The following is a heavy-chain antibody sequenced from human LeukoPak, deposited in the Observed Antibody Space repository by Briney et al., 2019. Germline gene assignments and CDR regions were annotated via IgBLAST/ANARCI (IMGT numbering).Heavy chain of an antibody. J-gene: IGHJ4*02. V-gene: IGHV3-15*01. Sequence: GGSLRLSCAASEFTFSNAWMSWVRQAPGKGLEWVGRIKSKTDGGTTDYAAPVKGRFTISRDDSKNTLYLQMNSLKTEDTAVYYCTTDTDPYYYDSSGSSYWGQGTLVTVSS. CDR3: TTDTDPYYYDSSGSSY. D-gene: IGHD3-22*01. CDR1: EFTFSNAW. CDR2: IKSKTDGGTT.